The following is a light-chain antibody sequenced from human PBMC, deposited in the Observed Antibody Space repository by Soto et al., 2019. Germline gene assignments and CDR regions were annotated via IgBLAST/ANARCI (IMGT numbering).Light chain of an antibody. V-gene: IGKV1-39*01. CDR1: ESISRH. J-gene: IGKJ5*01. CDR3: QQTYSTLSIT. CDR2: AAS. Sequence: DIQMTQSPSSLSASVGDRVTITCRASESISRHLNWYQQKPGKAPKILIYAASSLQNGVPSRFRDSGSGTDFTLTITNLQPEDFATYYCQQTYSTLSITFGQGTRLDI.